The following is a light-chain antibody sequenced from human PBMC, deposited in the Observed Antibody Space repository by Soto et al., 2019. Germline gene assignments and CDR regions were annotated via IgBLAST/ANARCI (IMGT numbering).Light chain of an antibody. J-gene: IGKJ2*01. CDR3: QQSYSTPPT. CDR1: QSISTY. V-gene: IGKV1-39*01. Sequence: DIQMTQSPSSLSASVGDRVTITCRTSQSISTYLNWYQQKPGKAPKLLIYGVFSLESGVPSRFSGGGSGTDFSLTISSLQPEAFAVYYCQQSYSTPPTFGQGTKVESK. CDR2: GVF.